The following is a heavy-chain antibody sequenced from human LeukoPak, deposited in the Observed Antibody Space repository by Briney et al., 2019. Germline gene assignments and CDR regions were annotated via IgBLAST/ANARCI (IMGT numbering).Heavy chain of an antibody. CDR1: GGSISSSNW. J-gene: IGHJ3*02. Sequence: DPSQTLSLTCAVSGGSISSSNWWSWARQPPGKRLEWIGEIYHSGSTNYNPSLKSRVTISVDKSKNQFSLKLSSVTAADTAVYYCARVSVVGAFDIWGQGTMVTVSS. V-gene: IGHV4-4*02. D-gene: IGHD2-21*01. CDR3: ARVSVVGAFDI. CDR2: IYHSGST.